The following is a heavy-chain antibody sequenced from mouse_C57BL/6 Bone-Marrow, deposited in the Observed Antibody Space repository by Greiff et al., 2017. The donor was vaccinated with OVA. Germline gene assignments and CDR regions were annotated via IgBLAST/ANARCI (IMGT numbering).Heavy chain of an antibody. CDR2: IDPENGDT. Sequence: VQLQQSGAELVRPGASVKLSCTASGFNIKDDYMHWVKQRPEQGLEWIGWIDPENGDTEYASKFQGKATITADTSSNTAYLQLSSLTSEDTAVYYCTPITTVVDWYFDVWGTGTTVTVSS. D-gene: IGHD1-1*01. J-gene: IGHJ1*03. CDR3: TPITTVVDWYFDV. V-gene: IGHV14-4*01. CDR1: GFNIKDDY.